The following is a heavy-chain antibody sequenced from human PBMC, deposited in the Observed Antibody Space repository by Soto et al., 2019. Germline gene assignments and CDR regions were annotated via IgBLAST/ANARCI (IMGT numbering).Heavy chain of an antibody. J-gene: IGHJ4*02. Sequence: QLQLQESGSELVKPSQTLSLTCAVSGGSISSGGYSWSWIRQPPGKGLEWIGYIYHSGTTYYNPSLKSRVTISIDTSKNQFSLKLSSVTAADTAMYYCARGHDSGDCWGQGTLVTVSS. D-gene: IGHD3-22*01. CDR3: ARGHDSGDC. CDR2: IYHSGTT. CDR1: GGSISSGGYS. V-gene: IGHV4-30-2*01.